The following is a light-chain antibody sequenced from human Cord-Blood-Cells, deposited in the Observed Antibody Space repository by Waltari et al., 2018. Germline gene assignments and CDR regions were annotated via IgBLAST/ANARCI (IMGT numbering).Light chain of an antibody. J-gene: IGKJ3*01. CDR1: QSISSY. V-gene: IGKV1-39*01. Sequence: DIQMTQSPSSLSAYVGDRVTITCRASQSISSYLNWYQQKPGKAPKLLIYAASSLQSGVPSRFSGSGSGTDYTLNISSLQPEDFATYYCQQSYSTPFPFGPGTKVDIK. CDR2: AAS. CDR3: QQSYSTPFP.